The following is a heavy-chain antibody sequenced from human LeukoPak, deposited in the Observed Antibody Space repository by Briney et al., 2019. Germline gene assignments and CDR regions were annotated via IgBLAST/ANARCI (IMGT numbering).Heavy chain of an antibody. D-gene: IGHD3-16*02. CDR2: IIPIFGTA. Sequence: ASVKVSCKASGGTFSSYAISWVRQAPGQGLEWMGGIIPIFGTANYAQKFQGRVTITTDESTSTAYMELSSLRSEDTAVYYCARATIVYYYMDVWGKGTTVTVSS. J-gene: IGHJ6*03. CDR1: GGTFSSYA. CDR3: ARATIVYYYMDV. V-gene: IGHV1-69*05.